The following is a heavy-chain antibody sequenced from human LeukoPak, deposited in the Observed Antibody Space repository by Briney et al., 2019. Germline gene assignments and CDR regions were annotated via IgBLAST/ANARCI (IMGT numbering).Heavy chain of an antibody. D-gene: IGHD7-27*01. Sequence: SQALSLTFAISGDSVSSNSAAWNWIRQSPSRGLEWLGRTCYRSKWYDDYAVSVRSRISIDPDTSKNLVSLQLSSVTPEDTAVYYCARDQYGDIDYWGQGTLVTVSS. J-gene: IGHJ4*02. V-gene: IGHV6-1*01. CDR1: GDSVSSNSAA. CDR2: TCYRSKWYD. CDR3: ARDQYGDIDY.